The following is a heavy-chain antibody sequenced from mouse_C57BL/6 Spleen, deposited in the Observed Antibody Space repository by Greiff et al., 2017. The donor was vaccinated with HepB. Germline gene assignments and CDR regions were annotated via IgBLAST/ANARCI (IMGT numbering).Heavy chain of an antibody. D-gene: IGHD2-4*01. CDR2: IDPANGNT. CDR3: RIYYDYDGYFDV. CDR1: GFNIKNTY. Sequence: EVKLQESVAELVRPGASVKLSCTASGFNIKNTYMHWVKQRPEQGLEWIGRIDPANGNTKYAPKFQGKATITADTSSNTAYLQLSSLTSEDTAIYYSRIYYDYDGYFDVWGTGTTVTVSS. V-gene: IGHV14-3*01. J-gene: IGHJ1*03.